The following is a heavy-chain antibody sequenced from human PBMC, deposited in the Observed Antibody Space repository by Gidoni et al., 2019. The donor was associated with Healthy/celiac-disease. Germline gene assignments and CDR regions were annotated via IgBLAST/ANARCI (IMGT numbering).Heavy chain of an antibody. CDR1: GFTFSSYW. D-gene: IGHD3-3*01. V-gene: IGHV3-7*01. CDR3: ARDTGDFWSGYYTRGYYFDY. CDR2: IKQDGSEK. Sequence: EVQLVESGGGLVQPGGSLRLSCAASGFTFSSYWMIWVRQAPGKGLEWVANIKQDGSEKYYVDSVKGRFTISRDNAKNSLYLQMNSLRAEDTAVYYCARDTGDFWSGYYTRGYYFDYWGQGTLVTVSS. J-gene: IGHJ4*02.